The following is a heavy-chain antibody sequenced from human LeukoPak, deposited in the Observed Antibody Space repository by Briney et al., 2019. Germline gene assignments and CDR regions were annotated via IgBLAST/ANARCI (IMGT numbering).Heavy chain of an antibody. Sequence: PSQTLSLTCSVSGGSISRSDHYWSWIRQPPGKGLEWIGNIYYNGITYYNPSLKSRVTMSVDTSKNQFSLKLNSVTAADTAVYYCARHYGPWGQGTLVTVSS. CDR1: GGSISRSDHY. CDR3: ARHYGP. V-gene: IGHV4-30-4*01. D-gene: IGHD3-16*01. J-gene: IGHJ5*02. CDR2: IYYNGIT.